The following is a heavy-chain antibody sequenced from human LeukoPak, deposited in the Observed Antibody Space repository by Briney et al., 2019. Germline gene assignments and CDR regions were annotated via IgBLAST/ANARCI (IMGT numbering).Heavy chain of an antibody. CDR1: GFTFSSYA. J-gene: IGHJ4*02. Sequence: GGSLRLSCAASGFTFSSYAMSWVRQAPGKGLEWVAGISGSGGITHHADSVKGRFTISRDNSKSTLYLQMNSLRVEDTAVYYCAKGWTDVVVVAATLDYWGQGTLVTVSS. D-gene: IGHD2-15*01. V-gene: IGHV3-23*01. CDR2: ISGSGGIT. CDR3: AKGWTDVVVVAATLDY.